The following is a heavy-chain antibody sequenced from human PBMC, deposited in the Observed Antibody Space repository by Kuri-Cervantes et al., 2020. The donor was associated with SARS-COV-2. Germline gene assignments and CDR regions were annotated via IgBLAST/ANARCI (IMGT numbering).Heavy chain of an antibody. CDR3: GTRLYDYVWGSYRSRPDY. CDR1: GYTFTSYA. CDR2: INAGNGNT. Sequence: ASVKVSCKASGYTFTSYAMHWVRQAPGQRLEWMGWINAGNGNTKYSQKLQGRVTITRDTSASTAYMELSSLRSEDTAMYYCGTRLYDYVWGSYRSRPDYWGQGTLVTVSS. D-gene: IGHD3-16*02. V-gene: IGHV1-3*01. J-gene: IGHJ4*02.